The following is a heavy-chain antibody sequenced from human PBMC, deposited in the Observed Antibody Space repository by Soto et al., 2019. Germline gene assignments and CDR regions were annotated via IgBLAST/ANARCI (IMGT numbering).Heavy chain of an antibody. J-gene: IGHJ4*02. CDR2: IYYSGST. Sequence: QLQLQESGPGLVKPSETLSLTCTVSGGSISSSSYYRGWIRQPPGKGLEWIGSIYYSGSTYYNPSXXSXTXLSVDTPKTPFSLKLGSVTAADPAVYYCASRLRYFDWGQGTLVTVSS. CDR1: GGSISSSSYY. D-gene: IGHD3-9*01. CDR3: ASRLRYFD. V-gene: IGHV4-39*01.